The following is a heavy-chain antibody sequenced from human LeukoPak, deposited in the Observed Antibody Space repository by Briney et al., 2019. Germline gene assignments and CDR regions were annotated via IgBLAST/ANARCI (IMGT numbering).Heavy chain of an antibody. J-gene: IGHJ4*02. Sequence: PSETLSLTCTVSGGSISSSSYYWGWICQPPGKGLEWIGSIYYSGSTYYNPSLKSRVTISVDTSKNQFSLKLSSVTAADTAVYYCASYSSGWYDYFDYWGQGTLVTVSS. CDR2: IYYSGST. D-gene: IGHD6-19*01. CDR3: ASYSSGWYDYFDY. V-gene: IGHV4-39*01. CDR1: GGSISSSSYY.